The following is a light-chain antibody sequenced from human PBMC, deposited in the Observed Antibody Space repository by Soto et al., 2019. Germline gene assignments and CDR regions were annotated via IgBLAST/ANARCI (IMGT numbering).Light chain of an antibody. CDR1: SSDIGTYNY. CDR3: SSYIRGNTAVS. V-gene: IGLV2-14*01. Sequence: QSALTQPASVSGSPGQSITISCTGSSSDIGTYNYVSWYQQSPGKAPKLIIHEVSNRPSGVSDRFSGSKSGNTASLTISGLQAEAEADYYCSSYIRGNTAVSFGGGTKLTVL. CDR2: EVS. J-gene: IGLJ2*01.